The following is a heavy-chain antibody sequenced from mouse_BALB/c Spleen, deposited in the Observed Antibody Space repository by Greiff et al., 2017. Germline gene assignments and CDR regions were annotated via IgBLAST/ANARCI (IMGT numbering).Heavy chain of an antibody. Sequence: EVKLMESGAELVKPGASVKLSCTASGFNIKDTYMHWVKQRPEQGLEWIGRIDPANGNTKYDPKFQGKATLTVDTSSSTAYMQLSSLTSEDSAVYYCTRGEAYFDYWGQGTTLTVSS. V-gene: IGHV14-3*02. CDR3: TRGEAYFDY. J-gene: IGHJ2*01. CDR2: IDPANGNT. CDR1: GFNIKDTY.